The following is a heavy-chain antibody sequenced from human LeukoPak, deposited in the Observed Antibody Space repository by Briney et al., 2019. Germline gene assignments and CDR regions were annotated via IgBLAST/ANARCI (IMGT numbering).Heavy chain of an antibody. V-gene: IGHV4-34*01. J-gene: IGHJ6*02. CDR2: INHSGST. CDR3: ARVWSGGYSSGWYGGYYGMDV. Sequence: PSETLSLTCAVYGGSFSGYYWSWIRQPPGKGLEWIGEINHSGSTNYNPSLKSRVTISVDTSKNQFSLKLSSVTAADTAVYYCARVWSGGYSSGWYGGYYGMDVWGQGTTVTVSS. CDR1: GGSFSGYY. D-gene: IGHD6-19*01.